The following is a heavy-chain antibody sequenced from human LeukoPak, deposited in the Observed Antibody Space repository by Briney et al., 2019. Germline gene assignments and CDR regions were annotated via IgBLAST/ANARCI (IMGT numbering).Heavy chain of an antibody. Sequence: SVKVSCEASGGTFSSYAISWVRQAPGQGLEWMGWIIPISGTANYAQKFQGRVTITTDESTSTAYMELSSLRSEDTAVYYCASDYYDSSGYLDYWGQGTLVTVSS. CDR3: ASDYYDSSGYLDY. CDR2: IIPISGTA. CDR1: GGTFSSYA. J-gene: IGHJ4*02. D-gene: IGHD3-22*01. V-gene: IGHV1-69*05.